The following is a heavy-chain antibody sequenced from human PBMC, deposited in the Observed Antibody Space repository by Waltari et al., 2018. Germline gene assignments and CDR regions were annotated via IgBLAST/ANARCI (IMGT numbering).Heavy chain of an antibody. J-gene: IGHJ3*02. D-gene: IGHD3-3*01. V-gene: IGHV4-39*01. CDR3: ARVETDAFDI. Sequence: QLQLQESGPGLVKPSETLSLTCTVSGGSISSSSYYWGWIRQPPGKGLEWIGSIYYSGSTYYNPSLRSRVTISVDTSKNQFSLKLSSVTAADTAVYYCARVETDAFDIWGQGTMVTVSS. CDR2: IYYSGST. CDR1: GGSISSSSYY.